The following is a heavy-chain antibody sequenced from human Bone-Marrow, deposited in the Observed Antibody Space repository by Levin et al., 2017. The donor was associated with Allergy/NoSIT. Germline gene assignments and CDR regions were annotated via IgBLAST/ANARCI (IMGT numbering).Heavy chain of an antibody. V-gene: IGHV3-30*03. J-gene: IGHJ6*02. CDR3: ARSNSGSYYYYYGMDV. D-gene: IGHD1-26*01. CDR1: GFTFSRYA. CDR2: ISYDGSKT. Sequence: SCAVSGFTFSRYAMHWVRQAPGKGLEYVALISYDGSKTFYADSVKGRFTISRDNSKNTLYLEMNSLRPEDTAKFYCARSNSGSYYYYYGMDVWGQGTTVIVSS.